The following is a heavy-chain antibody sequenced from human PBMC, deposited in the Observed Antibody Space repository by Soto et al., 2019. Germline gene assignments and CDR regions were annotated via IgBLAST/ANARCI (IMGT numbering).Heavy chain of an antibody. CDR2: VTSSAIAT. V-gene: IGHV3-23*01. D-gene: IGHD3-9*01. J-gene: IGHJ4*02. CDR3: ASDPVAVTGSFIDF. Sequence: GGSLRLSCVGSGYRFSEYAMAWIRQAPGKGLEWVTGVTSSAIATYYADSVKGRFAISRDSYREMVYLQMNSLRSEDTAIYCCASDPVAVTGSFIDFWGQGTLVTAPQ. CDR1: GYRFSEYA.